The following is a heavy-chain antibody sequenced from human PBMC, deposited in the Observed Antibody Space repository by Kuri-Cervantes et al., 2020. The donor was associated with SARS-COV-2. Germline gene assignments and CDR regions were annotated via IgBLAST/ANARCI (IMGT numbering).Heavy chain of an antibody. CDR3: ANILRGDYGDEYFQH. CDR1: GFTFSSYS. CDR2: ISSSSSTI. Sequence: GGSLRLSCAASGFTFSSYSMNWVRQAPGKGLEWVSYISSSSSTIYYADSVKGRFTISRDNAKNSLYLQTNSLRAEDTALYYCANILRGDYGDEYFQHWGQGTLVTVSS. D-gene: IGHD4-17*01. V-gene: IGHV3-48*04. J-gene: IGHJ1*01.